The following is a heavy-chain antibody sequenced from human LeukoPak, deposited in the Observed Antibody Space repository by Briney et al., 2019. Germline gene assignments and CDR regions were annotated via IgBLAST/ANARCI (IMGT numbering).Heavy chain of an antibody. V-gene: IGHV3-21*01. J-gene: IGHJ4*02. CDR3: ARDYYGSGSYYIGFDY. Sequence: TGGSLRLSCAASGFTFSSYSMNWVRQAPGKGLEWVSSISGSSIYIYYANSVRGRLTISRDNAKNSLFLQMNSLRAEDTAVYYCARDYYGSGSYYIGFDYWGQGTLVTVSS. D-gene: IGHD3-10*01. CDR1: GFTFSSYS. CDR2: ISGSSIYI.